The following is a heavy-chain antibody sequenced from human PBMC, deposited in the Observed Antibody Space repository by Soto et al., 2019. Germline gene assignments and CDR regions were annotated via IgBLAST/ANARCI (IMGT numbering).Heavy chain of an antibody. J-gene: IGHJ6*03. CDR2: ISAYNGNT. CDR3: ARATPYYDFWSGYYTPYYYYMDV. CDR1: GYTFTSYG. Sequence: GASVKVSCKASGYTFTSYGISWVRQAPGQGLEWMGWISAYNGNTNYAQKLQGRVTMTTDTSTSTAYMELRSLRSDDTAVYYCARATPYYDFWSGYYTPYYYYMDVWGKGTTVTVSS. V-gene: IGHV1-18*01. D-gene: IGHD3-3*01.